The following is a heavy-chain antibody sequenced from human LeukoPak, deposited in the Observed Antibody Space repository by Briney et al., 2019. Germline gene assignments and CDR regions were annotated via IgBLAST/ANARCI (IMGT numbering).Heavy chain of an antibody. D-gene: IGHD3-10*02. V-gene: IGHV3-48*03. CDR2: ITTSGSTK. CDR1: GFTFSNYE. Sequence: PGGSLRLSCAASGFTFSNYEMSWVRQAPGKGLEWFSYITTSGSTKYYADSVKGRFTISRDNAKNSLYLQMNSLRAEDTAVYYCAELGITMIGGVWGKGTTVTISS. CDR3: AELGITMIGGV. J-gene: IGHJ6*04.